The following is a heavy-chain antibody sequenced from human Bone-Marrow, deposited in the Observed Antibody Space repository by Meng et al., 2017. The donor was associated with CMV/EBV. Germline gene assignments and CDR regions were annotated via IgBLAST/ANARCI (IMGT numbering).Heavy chain of an antibody. CDR3: ARDALRWEVLRGAVEI. J-gene: IGHJ3*02. CDR2: INWKGET. V-gene: IGHV3-20*04. D-gene: IGHD1-26*01. Sequence: GESLKISCAASGFKFDEYGMSWVRQVPGKGLEWVSGINWKGETDKLDSVKGRFTISRDNAKNSLYLQMNSLNAEDTALYYCARDALRWEVLRGAVEIWGQGTMVTVSS. CDR1: GFKFDEYG.